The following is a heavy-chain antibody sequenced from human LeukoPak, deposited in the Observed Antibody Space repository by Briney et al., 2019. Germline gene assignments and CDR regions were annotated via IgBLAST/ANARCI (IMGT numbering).Heavy chain of an antibody. Sequence: GGSLRLSCAASGFTFSSYAMSWVRQAPGRGLEWVSAISGSGGSTYYADSVKGRFTISRDNSKNTLYLQMNSLRAEDTAVYYCAKDGTLYYDYLWGSYRGYYFDYWGQGTLVTVSS. D-gene: IGHD3-16*02. CDR1: GFTFSSYA. J-gene: IGHJ4*02. V-gene: IGHV3-23*01. CDR2: ISGSGGST. CDR3: AKDGTLYYDYLWGSYRGYYFDY.